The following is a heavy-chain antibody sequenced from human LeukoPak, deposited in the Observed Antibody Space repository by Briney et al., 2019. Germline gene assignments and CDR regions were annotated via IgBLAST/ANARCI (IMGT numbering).Heavy chain of an antibody. CDR2: INHSGST. D-gene: IGHD3-22*01. CDR1: GGSFSGYY. V-gene: IGHV4-34*01. Sequence: PSETLSLTCAVYGGSFSGYYWSWIRQPTGKGLEWIGEINHSGSTNYNPSLKSRVTISVDTSKNQFSLKLSSVTAADTAVYYCASSSGYYKRYFDYWGQGTLVTVSS. J-gene: IGHJ4*02. CDR3: ASSSGYYKRYFDY.